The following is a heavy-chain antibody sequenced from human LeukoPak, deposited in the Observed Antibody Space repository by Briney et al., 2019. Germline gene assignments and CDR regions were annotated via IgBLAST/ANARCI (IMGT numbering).Heavy chain of an antibody. D-gene: IGHD5-24*01. Sequence: SETLSLTCTASGGSISSYYWNWIRQPPGKRLEWIGYIYYSGSTNYNPSLKSRVTISIDTSKNQFSLKLSSVTAADTAVYYCARARREMVDYWGQGTLVTVSS. CDR2: IYYSGST. J-gene: IGHJ4*02. V-gene: IGHV4-59*01. CDR3: ARARREMVDY. CDR1: GGSISSYY.